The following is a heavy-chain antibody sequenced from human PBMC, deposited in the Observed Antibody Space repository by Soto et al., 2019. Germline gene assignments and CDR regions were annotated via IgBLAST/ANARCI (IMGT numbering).Heavy chain of an antibody. CDR1: GYSVTSYW. J-gene: IGHJ3*02. Sequence: PGESLKISCKGSGYSVTSYWIGWVRQMPGKGLEWMGIIYPGDSDSRYXPSFQXQAXXXXXXXXSTAYLQWSSLKASDTAVYYWXXTIASGWRDAFDIWGQGTXVTVSS. D-gene: IGHD6-19*01. V-gene: IGHV5-51*01. CDR2: IYPGDSDS. CDR3: XXTIASGWRDAFDI.